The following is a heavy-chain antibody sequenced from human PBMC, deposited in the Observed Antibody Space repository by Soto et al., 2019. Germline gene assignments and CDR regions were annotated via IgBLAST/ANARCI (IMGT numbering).Heavy chain of an antibody. CDR1: GGTFSSYA. Sequence: SVKVSCKXSGGTFSSYAISWVRQAPGQGLEWMGGIIPIFGTANYAQKFQGRVTITADESTSTAYMELSSLRSEDTAVYYCARTYYYDSSGYYYGDYWGQGTLVTV. V-gene: IGHV1-69*13. J-gene: IGHJ4*02. CDR3: ARTYYYDSSGYYYGDY. CDR2: IIPIFGTA. D-gene: IGHD3-22*01.